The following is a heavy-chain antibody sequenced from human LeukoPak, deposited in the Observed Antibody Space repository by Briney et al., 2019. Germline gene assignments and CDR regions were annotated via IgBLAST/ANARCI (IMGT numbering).Heavy chain of an antibody. V-gene: IGHV3-7*03. CDR2: IKLDGSEK. D-gene: IGHD5-24*01. CDR1: GFTFGKYW. Sequence: PGGSLRLSCVASGFTFGKYWMSWVRQAPGKGLEWVANIKLDGSEKNYVDSVKGRFTISRDNAKNSLYLQMNSLRGEDTALYYCAKSPDGYNPIDYWGQGTLVTVSS. CDR3: AKSPDGYNPIDY. J-gene: IGHJ4*02.